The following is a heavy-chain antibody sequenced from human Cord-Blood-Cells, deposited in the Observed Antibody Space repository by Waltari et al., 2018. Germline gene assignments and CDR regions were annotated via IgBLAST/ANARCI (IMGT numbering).Heavy chain of an antibody. CDR2: IWYDGSNK. J-gene: IGHJ6*03. CDR3: ARDLNYYYMDV. CDR1: GFNFISYG. Sequence: QVQLVASGGGVVQPGRSLIRAWAAAGFNFISYGLHWVRQAPGKGLEWVAVIWYDGSNKYYADSVKGRFTISRDNSKNTLYLQMNSLRAEDTAVYYCARDLNYYYMDVWGKGTTVTVSS. V-gene: IGHV3-33*01.